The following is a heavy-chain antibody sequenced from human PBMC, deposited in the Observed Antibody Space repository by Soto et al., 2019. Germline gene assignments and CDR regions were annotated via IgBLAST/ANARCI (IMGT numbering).Heavy chain of an antibody. CDR2: RSYDGSNA. D-gene: IGHD6-19*01. Sequence: RSLRISCEASGFTFSSYRMHWVRQAQGQGLEWVAVRSYDGSNAYSADSGRGRFTISRENSKNTLYLQMNSLTAEDTAVSYCAKKKDRGPNIAVAGYFDYWGQGTLVTVSS. CDR1: GFTFSSYR. V-gene: IGHV3-30*18. J-gene: IGHJ4*02. CDR3: AKKKDRGPNIAVAGYFDY.